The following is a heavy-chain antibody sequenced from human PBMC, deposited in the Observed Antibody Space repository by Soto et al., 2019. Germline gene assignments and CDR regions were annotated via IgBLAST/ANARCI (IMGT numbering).Heavy chain of an antibody. CDR1: GFTFSSYG. D-gene: IGHD3-3*01. V-gene: IGHV3-33*01. CDR2: IWFDGSNR. CDR3: ARALDFWSAYFDY. J-gene: IGHJ4*02. Sequence: GGSLRLSCVASGFTFSSYGMHWARQAPDKGLEWVAIIWFDGSNRYYADSVKGRFTISRDNSKNTLYLEMNSLTTEDTAMYYCARALDFWSAYFDYWGQGSLVTVSS.